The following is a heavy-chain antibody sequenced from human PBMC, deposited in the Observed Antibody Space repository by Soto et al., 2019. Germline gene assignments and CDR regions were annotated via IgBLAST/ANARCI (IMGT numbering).Heavy chain of an antibody. V-gene: IGHV1-69-2*01. CDR2: IDPEQTKT. CDR3: AMLIYPRTSPVTRGGY. D-gene: IGHD3-16*01. CDR1: GYNFADYY. Sequence: EVQLVQSGAEVKKPGSSVRISCKVSGYNFADYYLHWVQQATGKGLEWMGRIDPEQTKTIYAEKFQDRVTITADRSSDTADMELSSLTSEDTAVYYCAMLIYPRTSPVTRGGYGGHGTLFTVSS. J-gene: IGHJ4*01.